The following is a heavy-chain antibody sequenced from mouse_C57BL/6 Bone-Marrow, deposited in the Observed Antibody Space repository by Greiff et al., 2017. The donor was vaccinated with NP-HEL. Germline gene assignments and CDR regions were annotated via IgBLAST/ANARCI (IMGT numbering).Heavy chain of an antibody. CDR3: ARDQDYYGSSDAGYFDV. CDR1: GFTFSDYY. CDR2: INYDGSST. J-gene: IGHJ1*03. Sequence: EVQRVESEGGLVQPGSSMKLSCTASGFTFSDYYMAWVRQVPEKGLEWVANINYDGSSTYYLDSLKSRFIISRDNAKNILYLQMSSLKSEDTATYYWARDQDYYGSSDAGYFDVWGTGTTVTVSS. D-gene: IGHD1-1*01. V-gene: IGHV5-16*01.